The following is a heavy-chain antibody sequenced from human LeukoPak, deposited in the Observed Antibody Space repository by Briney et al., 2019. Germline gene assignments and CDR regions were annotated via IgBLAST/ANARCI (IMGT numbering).Heavy chain of an antibody. CDR1: GYTFTGYY. Sequence: ASVKVSFEASGYTFTGYYMHWVRQAPGQRLEWMGWINPNSGGTNYAQKFQGRVTMTRDTSISTAYMELSRLRSDDTAVYYCARVTLDGDYFDYWGQGTLVTVSS. CDR2: INPNSGGT. J-gene: IGHJ4*02. V-gene: IGHV1-2*02. CDR3: ARVTLDGDYFDY. D-gene: IGHD4-17*01.